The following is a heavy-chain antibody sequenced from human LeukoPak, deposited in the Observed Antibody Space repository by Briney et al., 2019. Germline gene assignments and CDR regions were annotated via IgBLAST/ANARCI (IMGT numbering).Heavy chain of an antibody. CDR2: IYNSGSA. V-gene: IGHV4-59*01. CDR1: GGSISAYY. J-gene: IGHJ4*02. CDR3: AREAAVGTGGFDY. Sequence: SETLSLTCTVSGGSISAYYWSWIRQPPGKGLEWIGYIYNSGSANYNPSLQSRVTILIDTSKKQFSLKVSSVPAADTAVYYCAREAAVGTGGFDYWGQGTLVTVSS. D-gene: IGHD6-13*01.